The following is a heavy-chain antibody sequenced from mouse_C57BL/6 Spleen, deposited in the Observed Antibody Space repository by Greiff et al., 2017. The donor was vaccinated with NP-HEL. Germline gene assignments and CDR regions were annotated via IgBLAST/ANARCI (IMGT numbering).Heavy chain of an antibody. CDR1: GYTFTDYY. V-gene: IGHV1-26*01. CDR3: ARGSPHAMDY. Sequence: EVQLQQSGPELVKPGASVKISCKASGYTFTDYYMNWVKQSHGKSLEWIGDINPNNGGTSYNQKFKGKATLTVDKSSSTAYMELRSLTSEDSAVYYCARGSPHAMDYWGQGTSVTVSS. CDR2: INPNNGGT. J-gene: IGHJ4*01.